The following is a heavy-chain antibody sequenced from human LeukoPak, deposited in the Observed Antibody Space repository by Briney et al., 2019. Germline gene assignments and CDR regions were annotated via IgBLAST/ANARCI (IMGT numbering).Heavy chain of an antibody. CDR1: GFTFNNYG. CDR3: AKVTYDSSGYYSDQYYFDY. V-gene: IGHV3-30*18. D-gene: IGHD3-22*01. J-gene: IGHJ4*02. Sequence: GRSLRLSCAASGFTFNNYGMHYVRQAPGKGLEWVAVISDDGRNKKYADSVRGRFTISRDNSKNSLYLQMNSLRTEDTALYYCAKVTYDSSGYYSDQYYFDYWGQGTLVTVSS. CDR2: ISDDGRNK.